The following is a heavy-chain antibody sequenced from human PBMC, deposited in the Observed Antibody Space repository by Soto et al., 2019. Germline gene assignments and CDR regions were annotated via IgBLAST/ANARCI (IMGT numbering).Heavy chain of an antibody. CDR2: ISSGSSNI. Sequence: PGGSLRLSCGASGFAFRSYNMNWVRQAPGKGLEWVASISSGSSNIYYADSVKGRFTISRDNAKNSLYLQMDSLRAEDSAVYYCATTTVVAETFDFWGQGALVTVSS. CDR3: ATTTVVAETFDF. V-gene: IGHV3-21*01. D-gene: IGHD4-17*01. CDR1: GFAFRSYN. J-gene: IGHJ4*02.